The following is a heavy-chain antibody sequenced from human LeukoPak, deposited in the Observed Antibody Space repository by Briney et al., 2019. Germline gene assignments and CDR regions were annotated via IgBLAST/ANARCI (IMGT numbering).Heavy chain of an antibody. Sequence: KSSETLSLTCTVSGYSISSGYYWGWIRQPPGRGLEWIGSIYHTESTYYNPSLKSRVTISVDTSKNQFSLKLSSVTAADTAVYYCAREGLNMVRGVIPKEAWGWFDPWGQGTLVTVSS. D-gene: IGHD3-10*01. J-gene: IGHJ5*02. CDR2: IYHTEST. CDR1: GYSISSGYY. V-gene: IGHV4-38-2*02. CDR3: AREGLNMVRGVIPKEAWGWFDP.